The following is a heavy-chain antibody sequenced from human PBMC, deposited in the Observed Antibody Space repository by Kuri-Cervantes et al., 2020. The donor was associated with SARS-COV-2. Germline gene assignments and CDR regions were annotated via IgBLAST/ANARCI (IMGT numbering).Heavy chain of an antibody. CDR2: INWNGGST. V-gene: IGHV3-20*04. CDR3: ARIHSSSSGGYFDY. D-gene: IGHD6-6*01. CDR1: GFTFDDYA. Sequence: GGSLRLSCAASGFTFDDYAMHWVRQAPGKGLEWVSGINWNGGSTGYADSVKGRFTISRDNAKNSLYLQMNSLRAEDTALYYCARIHSSSSGGYFDYWGQGTLVTVSS. J-gene: IGHJ4*02.